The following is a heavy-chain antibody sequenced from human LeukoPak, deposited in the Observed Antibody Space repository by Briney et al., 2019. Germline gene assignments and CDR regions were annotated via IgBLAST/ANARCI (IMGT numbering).Heavy chain of an antibody. CDR2: ISGSGGST. V-gene: IGHV3-23*01. D-gene: IGHD3-22*01. CDR1: GFTFSSYA. J-gene: IGHJ4*01. Sequence: GGSLRLSCAASGFTFSSYAMSWVRQAPGKGLEWVSAISGSGGSTYYADSVKGRFTISRDNSKNTLYLQMNSLRAEDTAVYYCAKGVYYDSSPPLDYWGQEPWSPSPQ. CDR3: AKGVYYDSSPPLDY.